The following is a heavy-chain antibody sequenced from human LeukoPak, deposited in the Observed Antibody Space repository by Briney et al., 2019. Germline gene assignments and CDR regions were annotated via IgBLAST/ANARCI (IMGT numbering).Heavy chain of an antibody. D-gene: IGHD6-13*01. CDR3: ARHYISIAAAGTFDY. J-gene: IGHJ4*02. CDR2: VYYSGST. Sequence: PSETLSLTCTVSGGSISSSSYYWGWIRQPPGKGLEWIGSVYYSGSTYYNPSLKSRVTISVDTSKNQFSLKLSSVTAADTAVYYCARHYISIAAAGTFDYWGQGTLVTVSS. CDR1: GGSISSSSYY. V-gene: IGHV4-39*01.